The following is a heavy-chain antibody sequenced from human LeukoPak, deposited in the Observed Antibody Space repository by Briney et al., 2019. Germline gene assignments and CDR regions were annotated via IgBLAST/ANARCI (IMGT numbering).Heavy chain of an antibody. CDR1: GFTFSSYG. Sequence: PGGSLRLSCAASGFTFSSYGMDWVRQAPGKGLEWVAVIWYDGSNKYYADSVKGRFTISRDNSKNTLYLQMNSLRAEDTAVYYCARDLADIYGMDVWGQGTTVTVSS. J-gene: IGHJ6*02. V-gene: IGHV3-33*01. CDR2: IWYDGSNK. CDR3: ARDLADIYGMDV.